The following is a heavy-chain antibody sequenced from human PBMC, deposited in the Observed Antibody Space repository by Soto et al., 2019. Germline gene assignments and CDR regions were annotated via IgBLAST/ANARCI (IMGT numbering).Heavy chain of an antibody. J-gene: IGHJ4*02. CDR2: ISGSGGST. Sequence: GGSLRLSCAASGFTFSSYAMSWVRQAPGKGLEWVSAISGSGGSTYYADSVKGRFTISRDNSKNTLYLQMNSLRAEDTAVYYCAKDNGWFGESSHFDYWGQGTLVTVSS. V-gene: IGHV3-23*01. D-gene: IGHD3-10*01. CDR3: AKDNGWFGESSHFDY. CDR1: GFTFSSYA.